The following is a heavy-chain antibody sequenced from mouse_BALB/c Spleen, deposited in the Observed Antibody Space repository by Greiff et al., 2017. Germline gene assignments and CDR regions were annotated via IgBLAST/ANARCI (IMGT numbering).Heavy chain of an antibody. CDR2: ISTYYGDA. V-gene: IGHV1S137*01. CDR3: ARRSTMITLDY. J-gene: IGHJ2*01. Sequence: VQLQQSGAELVRPEVSVKISCKGSGYTFTDYAMHWVKQSHAKSLEWIGVISTYYGDASYNQKFKGKATMTVDKSSSTAYMELARLTSEDSAIYYCARRSTMITLDYWGQGTTLTVSS. D-gene: IGHD2-4*01. CDR1: GYTFTDYA.